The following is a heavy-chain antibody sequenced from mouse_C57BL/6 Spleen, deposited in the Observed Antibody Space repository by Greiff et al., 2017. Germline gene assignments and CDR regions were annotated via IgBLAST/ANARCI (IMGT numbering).Heavy chain of an antibody. Sequence: EVNVVESGGGLVQPGGSLKLSCAASGFTFSDYGMAWVRQAPRKGPEWVAFISTLAYSIYYADTVTGRFTISRENAKNTLYLEMSSLRSEDTAIYYCARGDYLYAMDYGGQGTSVTVSS. CDR2: ISTLAYSI. CDR3: ARGDYLYAMDY. V-gene: IGHV5-15*01. CDR1: GFTFSDYG. D-gene: IGHD5-5*01. J-gene: IGHJ4*01.